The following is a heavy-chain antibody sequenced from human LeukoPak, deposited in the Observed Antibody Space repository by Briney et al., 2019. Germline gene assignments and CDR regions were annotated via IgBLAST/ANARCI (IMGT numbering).Heavy chain of an antibody. CDR3: ASPGAYYYDSSGYYVFDY. D-gene: IGHD3-22*01. J-gene: IGHJ4*02. Sequence: GASVKVSCKASGGTFSSYAISWVRQAPGQGLEWMGRIIPILGIANYAQKFQGRVTITADKSTSTAYMELSSLRSEDTAVYYCASPGAYYYDSSGYYVFDYWGQGTLVTVSS. CDR1: GGTFSSYA. V-gene: IGHV1-69*04. CDR2: IIPILGIA.